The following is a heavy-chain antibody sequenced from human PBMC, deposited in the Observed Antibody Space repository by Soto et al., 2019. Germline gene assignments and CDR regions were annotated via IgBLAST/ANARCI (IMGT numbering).Heavy chain of an antibody. J-gene: IGHJ4*02. D-gene: IGHD1-26*01. CDR2: MSANSGNT. CDR1: GYTFTSYD. Sequence: QVQLVQSGAEVKKPGASVKVSCKASGYTFTSYDINWVRQATGQGLEWMGWMSANSGNTDYAQKFQGRVTMTRNTATSTGYAELSSMSPEAADVYYCASAVGGTRFDYWGQGTLVTVSS. CDR3: ASAVGGTRFDY. V-gene: IGHV1-8*01.